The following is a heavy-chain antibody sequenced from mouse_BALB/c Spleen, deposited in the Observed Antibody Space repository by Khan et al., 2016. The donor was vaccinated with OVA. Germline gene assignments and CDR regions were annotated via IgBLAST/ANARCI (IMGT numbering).Heavy chain of an antibody. J-gene: IGHJ2*01. Sequence: VKLEESGPGLVAPSQSLSITCTVSGFSLTSYGVHWVRQPPGKGLEWLGVIWAGGSTNYNSALMSRLSISNDNSKSQVFLKMNSLQTKDTAMYYCAGLEDIWGQGTTLTVSS. D-gene: IGHD1-3*01. CDR3: AGLEDI. V-gene: IGHV2-9*02. CDR2: IWAGGST. CDR1: GFSLTSYG.